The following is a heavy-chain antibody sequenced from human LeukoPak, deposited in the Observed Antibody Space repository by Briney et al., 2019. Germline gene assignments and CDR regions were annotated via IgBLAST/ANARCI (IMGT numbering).Heavy chain of an antibody. CDR2: ISGSGGST. V-gene: IGHV3-23*01. D-gene: IGHD2-21*02. J-gene: IGHJ5*02. CDR3: AKGAYCGGDCYPNWFDP. CDR1: GFTFSSYG. Sequence: PGGSLRLSCAASGFTFSSYGMHWVRQAPGKGLEWVSAISGSGGSTYYADSVKGRFTISRDNSKNTLYLQMNSLRAKDTAVYYCAKGAYCGGDCYPNWFDPWGQGTLVTVSS.